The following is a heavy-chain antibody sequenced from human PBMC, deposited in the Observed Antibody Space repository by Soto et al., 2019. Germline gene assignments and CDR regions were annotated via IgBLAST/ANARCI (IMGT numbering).Heavy chain of an antibody. V-gene: IGHV3-74*01. Sequence: EVQLVESGGGIVQPGGSLRLSCAASGFTFSSYWMHWVRQVPGKGLVWVSRINSDGSSRSYADSVKGRFTISRDDAKSTLYLQMNSLTAEDTAVYYCARPRYDGSGTPFDYWGQGSLVTVSS. CDR1: GFTFSSYW. CDR2: INSDGSSR. CDR3: ARPRYDGSGTPFDY. J-gene: IGHJ4*02. D-gene: IGHD3-22*01.